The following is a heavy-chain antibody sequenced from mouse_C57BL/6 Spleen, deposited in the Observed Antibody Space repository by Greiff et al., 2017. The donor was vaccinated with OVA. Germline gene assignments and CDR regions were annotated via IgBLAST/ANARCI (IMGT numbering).Heavy chain of an antibody. CDR3: AREGAQATYAMDC. CDR1: GFTFSSYA. J-gene: IGHJ4*01. V-gene: IGHV5-4*01. Sequence: EVQGVESGGGLVKPGGSLKLSCAASGFTFSSYAMSWVRQTPEKRLEWVATISDGGSYTYYPDNVKGRFTISRDNAKNNLYLQMSHLKSEDTAMYYCAREGAQATYAMDCWGQGTSVTVSS. D-gene: IGHD3-2*02. CDR2: ISDGGSYT.